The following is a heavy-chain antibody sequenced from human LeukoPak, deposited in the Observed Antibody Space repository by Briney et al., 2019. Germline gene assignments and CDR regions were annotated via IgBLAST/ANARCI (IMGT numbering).Heavy chain of an antibody. Sequence: GGSLRLSCTASGFNFYRFTMHWVRQSPGKGLEWVSLISWDGGSTYYADSVKGRFTISRDNSKNSLYLQMNSLRAEDTALYCCAKDMERARYSSGWYAVFDYWGQGTLVTVSS. CDR1: GFNFYRFT. CDR3: AKDMERARYSSGWYAVFDY. V-gene: IGHV3-43D*03. CDR2: ISWDGGST. J-gene: IGHJ4*02. D-gene: IGHD6-19*01.